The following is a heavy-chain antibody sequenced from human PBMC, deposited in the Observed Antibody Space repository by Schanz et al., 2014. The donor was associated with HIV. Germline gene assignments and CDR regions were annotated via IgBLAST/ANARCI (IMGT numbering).Heavy chain of an antibody. Sequence: EVQLLESGGGLVQPGGSLRLSCGASGFIFSSYGMSWVRQAPRKGLEWVSLIGSGGGRRYYADSVKGRFTISRDNSKNTVYLQMTGLRAEDTAVYYCAKDTFELRNSGVFDWWGQGTLVTVSS. CDR2: IGSGGGRR. D-gene: IGHD2-15*01. CDR1: GFIFSSYG. J-gene: IGHJ4*02. CDR3: AKDTFELRNSGVFDW. V-gene: IGHV3-23*01.